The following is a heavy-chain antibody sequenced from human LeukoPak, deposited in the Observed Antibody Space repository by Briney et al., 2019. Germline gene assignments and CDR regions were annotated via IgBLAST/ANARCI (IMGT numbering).Heavy chain of an antibody. V-gene: IGHV4-59*08. CDR2: IYYSGST. CDR3: ARGAGAGYNLQPFDY. D-gene: IGHD5-24*01. CDR1: GGSISSYY. Sequence: SETLSLTCTVSGGSISSYYWSWIRQPPGKGLEWIGYIYYSGSTKCNPPLKSRVSISVDTSKNQFSLKLSSVTAADTAVYYCARGAGAGYNLQPFDYWGQGTLVTVSS. J-gene: IGHJ4*02.